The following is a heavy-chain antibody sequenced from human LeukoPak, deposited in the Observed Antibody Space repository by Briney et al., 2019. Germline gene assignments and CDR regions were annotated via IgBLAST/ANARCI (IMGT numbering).Heavy chain of an antibody. CDR3: ARAPFTTSFQGMDV. D-gene: IGHD2-2*01. V-gene: IGHV4-4*07. Sequence: SETLSLTCTVSGGSISSYYWTWIRQPAGKGLEWIGRIYTTGTTNYNPSLKSRVTMSLDTSKNQLSLKLSSVTAADTAVYYCARAPFTTSFQGMDVWGQGTTVTASS. CDR1: GGSISSYY. CDR2: IYTTGTT. J-gene: IGHJ6*02.